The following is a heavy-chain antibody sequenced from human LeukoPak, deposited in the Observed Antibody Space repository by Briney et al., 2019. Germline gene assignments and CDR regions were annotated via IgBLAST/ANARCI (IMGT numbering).Heavy chain of an antibody. D-gene: IGHD5-24*01. CDR2: INHSGST. J-gene: IGHJ4*02. CDR3: ARLGDQDGEIDY. V-gene: IGHV4-34*01. Sequence: SETLSLTCAVYGGSFSGYYWSWIRQPPGKGLEWIGEINHSGSTNYNPSLKSRVTISVDTSKNQFSLKLSSVTAADTAVYYCARLGDQDGEIDYWGQGTLVTVSS. CDR1: GGSFSGYY.